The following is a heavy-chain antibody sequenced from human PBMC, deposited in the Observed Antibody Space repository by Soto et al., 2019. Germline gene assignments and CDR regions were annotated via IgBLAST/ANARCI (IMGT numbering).Heavy chain of an antibody. Sequence: PTQTLTLTCKFSGFSLSTSGLAVGWIRQAPRKAPEWLAFIFWDDDKRYSPSLENRLTITKDTSKNQVVLTMTNMDPVDTATYYCARIFDFWSGYYFSYWGRGTLVTVSS. D-gene: IGHD3-3*01. CDR3: ARIFDFWSGYYFSY. J-gene: IGHJ4*02. CDR1: GFSLSTSGLA. V-gene: IGHV2-5*02. CDR2: IFWDDDK.